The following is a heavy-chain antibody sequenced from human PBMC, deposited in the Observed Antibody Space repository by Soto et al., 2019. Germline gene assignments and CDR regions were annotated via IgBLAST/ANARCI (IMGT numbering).Heavy chain of an antibody. J-gene: IGHJ4*02. CDR1: GFTFSSYG. V-gene: IGHV3-30*18. CDR3: ANSRDSSGWYYFDY. Sequence: GGSLRLSCAASGFTFSSYGMHWVRQAPGKGLEWVAVISYDGSNKYYADSVKGRFTISRDSSKNTLYLQMNSLRAEDTAVYYCANSRDSSGWYYFDYWGQGTLVTVSS. D-gene: IGHD6-19*01. CDR2: ISYDGSNK.